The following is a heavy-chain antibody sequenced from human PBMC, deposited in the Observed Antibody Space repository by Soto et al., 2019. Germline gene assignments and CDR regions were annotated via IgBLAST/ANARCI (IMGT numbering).Heavy chain of an antibody. V-gene: IGHV3-30*18. J-gene: IGHJ4*02. CDR3: AKGGRQWLVTSDFNY. Sequence: VQLVESGGGVVQPGRSLRLSCAASGFTFSDYAMHWVRQAPGKGLEWVAVVSHDGRNTHYADSVKGRFTISRDSSKNTVAMEMTSLRAEDTAVYYCAKGGRQWLVTSDFNYWGQGALVTVSS. CDR1: GFTFSDYA. CDR2: VSHDGRNT. D-gene: IGHD6-19*01.